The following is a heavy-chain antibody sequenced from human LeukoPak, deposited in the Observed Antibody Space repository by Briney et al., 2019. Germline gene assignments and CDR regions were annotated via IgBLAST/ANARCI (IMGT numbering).Heavy chain of an antibody. CDR3: ARAVAGTDEIDS. V-gene: IGHV3-48*04. Sequence: GSLRLSCEASGFTFSTYAINWVRQAPGKGPEWVSFISSGSSIIYYADSVKGRFTVSRDNAKNSLFLQMNSLGAEDTAVYFCARAVAGTDEIDSWGQGTLVTVSS. J-gene: IGHJ4*02. D-gene: IGHD6-19*01. CDR2: ISSGSSII. CDR1: GFTFSTYA.